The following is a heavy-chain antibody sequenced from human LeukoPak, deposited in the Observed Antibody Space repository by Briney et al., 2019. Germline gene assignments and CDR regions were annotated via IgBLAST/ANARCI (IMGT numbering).Heavy chain of an antibody. D-gene: IGHD3-22*01. CDR3: ARGGYYYYFDY. Sequence: GGSLRLSCAASGFTVSSNYMSWVRQAPGKGLEWVSVIYSGGSTYYADSVKGRFTISRDNSKNTLYLQMNSLRAEDTAVYYCARGGYYYYFDYWGQGTLITVSS. J-gene: IGHJ4*02. V-gene: IGHV3-53*01. CDR2: IYSGGST. CDR1: GFTVSSNY.